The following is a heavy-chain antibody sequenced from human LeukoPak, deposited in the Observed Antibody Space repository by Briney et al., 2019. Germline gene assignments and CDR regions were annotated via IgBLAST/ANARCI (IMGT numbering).Heavy chain of an antibody. V-gene: IGHV4-4*07. CDR2: IYTSGTT. CDR3: ARAFSVLKAALGGASDI. Sequence: SETLSLTCTVSAGSISSYYWSWIRQPAGKGLEWIGRIYTSGTTNYNPSLKSRVTMSVDTSKNQFSLKLSSVTAADTAVYYCARAFSVLKAALGGASDIWGQGTMVTVSS. D-gene: IGHD6-13*01. CDR1: AGSISSYY. J-gene: IGHJ3*02.